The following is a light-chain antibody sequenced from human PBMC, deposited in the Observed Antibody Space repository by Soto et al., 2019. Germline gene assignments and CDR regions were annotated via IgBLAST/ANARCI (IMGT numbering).Light chain of an antibody. CDR2: GAS. V-gene: IGKV3-20*01. Sequence: LVVTQSPVTLSVSPGEGTTLSCRASESVSTNLAWYQQRPGQAPRPRIYGASNRATGIPDRFSGSGSGTDFTLTISRLEPEDFAVYYCQQYGSSGTFGQGTKVDIK. CDR3: QQYGSSGT. J-gene: IGKJ1*01. CDR1: ESVSTN.